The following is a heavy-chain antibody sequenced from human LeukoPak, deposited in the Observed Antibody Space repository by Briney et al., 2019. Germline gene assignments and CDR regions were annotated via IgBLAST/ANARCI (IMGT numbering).Heavy chain of an antibody. Sequence: GGSLRLSCAASGFSVNNNYVDWVRQPPGKGLEWVSSMDNFGIKYYAHSVQGRFTISSDSSRDTVFLQMNSLRVEDTAVYYCAGGKYYGLGTRPGYLGYWGLGTLVTVSS. CDR2: MDNFGIK. J-gene: IGHJ4*02. CDR3: AGGKYYGLGTRPGYLGY. V-gene: IGHV3-53*01. D-gene: IGHD3-10*01. CDR1: GFSVNNNY.